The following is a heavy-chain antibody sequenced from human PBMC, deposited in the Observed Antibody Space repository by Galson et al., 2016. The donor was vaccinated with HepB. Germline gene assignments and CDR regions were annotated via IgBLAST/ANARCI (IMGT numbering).Heavy chain of an antibody. V-gene: IGHV5-10-1*01. CDR2: IDPSDSAT. J-gene: IGHJ3*02. CDR3: AGQAGGAFDI. CDR1: GFTFTNYW. Sequence: QSGAEVKKSGESLRISCKAAGFTFTNYWITWVRQMPGRGLDWMGRIDPSDSATFYSPSFQGHVAISADKSITTAYLHWSSLTASDTAVYYCAGQAGGAFDIWGRGTAVTVSS. D-gene: IGHD3-10*01.